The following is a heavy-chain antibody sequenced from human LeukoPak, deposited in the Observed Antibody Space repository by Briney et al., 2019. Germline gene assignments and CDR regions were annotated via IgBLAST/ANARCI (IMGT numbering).Heavy chain of an antibody. J-gene: IGHJ4*02. CDR3: AKDSSSSWDYFDY. D-gene: IGHD6-13*01. Sequence: GGSLRLSCAASGFTFSSYGMHWVRQAPGKGLEWVAFLRYDGSDKYYADSVKGRFTISRDNSENTLYLQMNSLRAEDMALYYCAKDSSSSWDYFDYWGQGTLVTVSS. CDR2: LRYDGSDK. CDR1: GFTFSSYG. V-gene: IGHV3-30*02.